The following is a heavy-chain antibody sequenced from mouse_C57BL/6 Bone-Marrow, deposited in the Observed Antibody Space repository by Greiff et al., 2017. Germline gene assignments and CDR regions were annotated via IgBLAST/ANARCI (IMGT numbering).Heavy chain of an antibody. Sequence: QVQLQQSGAELVKPGASVTLSCKASGYTFTSYWMHWVKQRPGQGLEWIGMIHPNSGSTNYNEKFKSKATLTVDKSSSTAYMQLSSLTSEDSAVYYCASPNYYGSSPWGQGTLVTVSA. CDR2: IHPNSGST. CDR3: ASPNYYGSSP. V-gene: IGHV1-64*01. J-gene: IGHJ3*01. CDR1: GYTFTSYW. D-gene: IGHD1-1*01.